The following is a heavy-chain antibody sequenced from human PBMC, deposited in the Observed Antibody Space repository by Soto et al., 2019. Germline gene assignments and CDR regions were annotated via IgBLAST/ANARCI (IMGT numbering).Heavy chain of an antibody. Sequence: SETLSLTCAVSAGSISTTNWYVWVRQPPGMGLEWIGEIYHTGTTTYNPSLKSRVTMSVDTSKNQFSLRLSFVAAADTAVYYCATSSGSAYGLDVWGPGATVTVSS. CDR1: AGSISTTNW. J-gene: IGHJ6*02. CDR3: ATSSGSAYGLDV. CDR2: IYHTGTT. V-gene: IGHV4-4*02. D-gene: IGHD3-10*01.